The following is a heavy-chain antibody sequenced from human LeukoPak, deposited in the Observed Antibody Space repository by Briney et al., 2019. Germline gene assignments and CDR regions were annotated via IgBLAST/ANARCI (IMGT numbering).Heavy chain of an antibody. V-gene: IGHV5-51*01. CDR3: ARQAVVAARYYYYMDV. CDR2: IYPGDSDT. Sequence: GESLKISCKGSGYSFTSYWIGWLRQMPGKGLEWMGIIYPGDSDTRYSPSFQGQVTISADKSISTAYLQWSSLKASDTAMYYCARQAVVAARYYYYMDVWGKGTTVTVSS. CDR1: GYSFTSYW. J-gene: IGHJ6*03. D-gene: IGHD2-15*01.